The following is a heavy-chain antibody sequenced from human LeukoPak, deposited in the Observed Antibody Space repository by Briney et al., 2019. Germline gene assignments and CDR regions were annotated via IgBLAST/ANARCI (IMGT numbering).Heavy chain of an antibody. D-gene: IGHD3-22*01. J-gene: IGHJ3*02. CDR3: AREYNSGPKQTDAFDI. CDR1: GFTLSNHW. V-gene: IGHV3-74*01. Sequence: GGSLRLSCAASGFTLSNHWMHWVRQAPGKGLVWVSRISGDEIWTSYADSVKGRFIISRENDKDTLYLQMNSLRTEDTAVYYCAREYNSGPKQTDAFDIWGQGTMVTVSS. CDR2: ISGDEIWT.